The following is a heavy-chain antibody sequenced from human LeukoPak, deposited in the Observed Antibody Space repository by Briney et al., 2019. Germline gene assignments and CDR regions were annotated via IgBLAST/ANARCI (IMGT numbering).Heavy chain of an antibody. CDR2: INPNSGGT. Sequence: SVKVSRKASGYTFTGYYMHWVRQAPGQGLEWMGWINPNSGGTNYAQKFQGRVTMTRDTSISTAYMELSRLRSDDTAVYYCARDRTRTGYSSGWYHDYWGQGTLVTVSS. CDR1: GYTFTGYY. D-gene: IGHD6-19*01. V-gene: IGHV1-2*02. CDR3: ARDRTRTGYSSGWYHDY. J-gene: IGHJ4*02.